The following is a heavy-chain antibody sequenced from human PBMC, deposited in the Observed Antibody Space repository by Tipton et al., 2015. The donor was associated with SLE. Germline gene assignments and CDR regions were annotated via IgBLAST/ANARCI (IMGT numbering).Heavy chain of an antibody. D-gene: IGHD6-13*01. J-gene: IGHJ4*02. CDR1: GGSIDHNY. CDR3: ARRRGSSWYEDYFDY. V-gene: IGHV4-4*07. CDR2: FSTTGST. Sequence: LRLSCSVSGGSIDHNYWSWIRQPAGKGLEWIGRFSTTGSTNYNPSLKSRLTVSVDSSKSQFSLKLKSVTAADTAVYYCARRRGSSWYEDYFDYWGQGTLVTVSS.